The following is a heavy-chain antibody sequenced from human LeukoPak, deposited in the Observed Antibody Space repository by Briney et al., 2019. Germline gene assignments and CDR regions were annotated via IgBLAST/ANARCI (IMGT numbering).Heavy chain of an antibody. Sequence: ASVKVSCKASRGTLSSYAISWVRQAPRQRLEWMGGIFAIFGTANYAQKFQGRVTITVDESTSTAYMELSSLRSEDTAVYSCARRHTSFGVVTNYYYGMDVWGQGTTVTVSS. CDR2: IFAIFGTA. D-gene: IGHD3-3*01. V-gene: IGHV1-69*13. J-gene: IGHJ6*02. CDR1: RGTLSSYA. CDR3: ARRHTSFGVVTNYYYGMDV.